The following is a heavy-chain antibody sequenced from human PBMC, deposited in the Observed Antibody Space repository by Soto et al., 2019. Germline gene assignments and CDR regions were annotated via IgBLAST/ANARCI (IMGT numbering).Heavy chain of an antibody. Sequence: SETLSLTCTVSGGSISSGGYYWSWIRQHPGKGLEWIGYIYYSGSTYYNPSLKSRVTISVDTSKNQFSLKLSSATAADTAMYYCARGIWVQGIIGFNWFDPWGQGTLVTVSS. CDR1: GGSISSGGYY. J-gene: IGHJ5*02. V-gene: IGHV4-31*03. CDR3: ARGIWVQGIIGFNWFDP. D-gene: IGHD3-10*01. CDR2: IYYSGST.